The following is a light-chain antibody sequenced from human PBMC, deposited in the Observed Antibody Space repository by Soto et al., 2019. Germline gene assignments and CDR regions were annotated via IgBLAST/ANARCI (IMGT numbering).Light chain of an antibody. V-gene: IGKV3-20*01. Sequence: EIVLTQSPGTLSLSPGERATLSCRARQSVSSALACYQPKTGQDPRLYVHGISNRATGIPDRFSGSGSGTDFTLTSIRLEPENSSVYYCQQYDTSPRTFGQGTKVDIK. CDR2: GIS. CDR3: QQYDTSPRT. CDR1: QSVSSA. J-gene: IGKJ1*01.